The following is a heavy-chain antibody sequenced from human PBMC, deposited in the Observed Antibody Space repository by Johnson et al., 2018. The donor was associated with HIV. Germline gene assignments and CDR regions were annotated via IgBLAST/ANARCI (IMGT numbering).Heavy chain of an antibody. CDR3: TTDRHWGTDAFDI. J-gene: IGHJ3*02. CDR1: GFTFSNAW. V-gene: IGHV3-15*01. Sequence: EVQLVESGGGLVKPGGSLRLSCAASGFTFSNAWMSWVRQAPGKGLEWVGRIKSKTDGGTTDYAAPVKGRFTISRDDSKNTLYLQMNSLKTEDTAVYYCTTDRHWGTDAFDIWGQGTMVTVSS. D-gene: IGHD3-16*01. CDR2: IKSKTDGGTT.